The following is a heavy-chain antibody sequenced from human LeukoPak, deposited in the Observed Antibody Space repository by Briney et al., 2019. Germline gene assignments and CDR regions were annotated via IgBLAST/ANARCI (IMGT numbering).Heavy chain of an antibody. J-gene: IGHJ4*02. V-gene: IGHV4-39*07. CDR1: GGSISSSSYY. CDR3: ARDIPQDY. D-gene: IGHD2-2*02. Sequence: SETLSLTCTVSGGSISSSSYYWGWIRQPPGKGLEWIGSIYYSGSTYYNPSLKSRVTISVDTSKNQFSLKLSSVTAADTAVYYCARDIPQDYWGQGTLVTVSS. CDR2: IYYSGST.